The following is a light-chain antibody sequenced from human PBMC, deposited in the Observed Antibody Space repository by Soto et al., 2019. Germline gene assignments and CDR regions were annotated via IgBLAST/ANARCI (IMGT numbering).Light chain of an antibody. J-gene: IGKJ1*01. V-gene: IGKV3-20*01. Sequence: EIVLTQSPGTLSLSPGESATLSCRASQSVSSNSLAWYRRNPGQPPSLLIYGTSTRATDIPRRFSGSVSGTDFTLTITRLETEDFAVYFCQQYGDSPPTFGQGTKVEVK. CDR3: QQYGDSPPT. CDR2: GTS. CDR1: QSVSSNS.